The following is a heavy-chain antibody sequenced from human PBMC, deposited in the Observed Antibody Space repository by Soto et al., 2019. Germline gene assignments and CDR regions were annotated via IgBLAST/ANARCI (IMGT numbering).Heavy chain of an antibody. Sequence: QVQLQESGPGLVKPSQTLSLTCTVSGGSISSGGYYWSWIRQHPGKGLEWIGYIYYSGSTYYNPSLKSRVTISVDSSKNQFSLKLSSVTAADTAVYYCARGYYYDSSGYYSSREYYFDYWGQGTLVTVSS. D-gene: IGHD3-22*01. CDR1: GGSISSGGYY. V-gene: IGHV4-31*03. J-gene: IGHJ4*02. CDR2: IYYSGST. CDR3: ARGYYYDSSGYYSSREYYFDY.